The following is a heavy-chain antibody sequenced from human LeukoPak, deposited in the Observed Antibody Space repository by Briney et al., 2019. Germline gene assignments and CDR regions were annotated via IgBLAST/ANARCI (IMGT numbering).Heavy chain of an antibody. D-gene: IGHD4-17*01. Sequence: ASVKVSCKVSGYTLTELSIHWVRQAPGKGLEWMGGFDPEDGETIYAQKFQGRVTMTEDTSTDTAYMELSSLRSEDTAVYYCATDSPVGYGDASYYYYYGMDVWGQGTTVTVSS. J-gene: IGHJ6*02. CDR1: GYTLTELS. CDR2: FDPEDGET. V-gene: IGHV1-24*01. CDR3: ATDSPVGYGDASYYYYYGMDV.